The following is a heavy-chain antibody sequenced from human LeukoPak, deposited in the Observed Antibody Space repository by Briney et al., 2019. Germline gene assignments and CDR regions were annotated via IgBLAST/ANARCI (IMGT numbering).Heavy chain of an antibody. V-gene: IGHV1-8*03. J-gene: IGHJ3*02. CDR2: MNPNSGNT. CDR1: GYTFTGYY. D-gene: IGHD6-6*01. Sequence: GASVKVSCKASGYTFTGYYMHWVRQAPGQGLEWMGWMNPNSGNTGYAQKFQGRVTITRNTSISTAYMELSSLRSEDTAVYYCARLPYSSSTFDAFDIWGQGTMVTVSS. CDR3: ARLPYSSSTFDAFDI.